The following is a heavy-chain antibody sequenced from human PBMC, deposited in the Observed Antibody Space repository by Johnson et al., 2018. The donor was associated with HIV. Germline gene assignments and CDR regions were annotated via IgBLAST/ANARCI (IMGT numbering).Heavy chain of an antibody. D-gene: IGHD4-17*01. CDR2: IKQDGSEK. Sequence: VQLVESGGGFVKPGGSQRLSCAASGFIFSDYYMTWIRQAPGKGLEWVANIKQDGSEKYYVDSVKGRFTISRDNSKNTLYLQMNSLRAEDTAVYYCARDVTKDAFDIWGQGTMVTVSS. CDR3: ARDVTKDAFDI. V-gene: IGHV3-7*01. J-gene: IGHJ3*02. CDR1: GFIFSDYY.